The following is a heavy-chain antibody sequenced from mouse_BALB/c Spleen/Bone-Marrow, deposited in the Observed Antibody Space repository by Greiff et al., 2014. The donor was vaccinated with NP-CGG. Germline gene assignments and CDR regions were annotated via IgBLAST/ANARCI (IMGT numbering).Heavy chain of an antibody. V-gene: IGHV7-3*02. CDR2: IRNKANGYTT. CDR3: ARDAYRYAMDY. CDR1: GFTFTDYH. Sequence: VQLKQSGGGLAQPGGSLRLSCATSGFTFTDYHMSWARQPPGKALEWLGFIRNKANGYTTEYSVSVKGRFTISRDNSQGILYLQMNTLRAEDSATYYCARDAYRYAMDYWGQGTSVTVSS. J-gene: IGHJ4*01. D-gene: IGHD2-14*01.